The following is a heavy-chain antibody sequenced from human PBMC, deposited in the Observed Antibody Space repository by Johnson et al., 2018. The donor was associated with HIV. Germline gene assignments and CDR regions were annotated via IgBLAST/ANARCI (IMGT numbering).Heavy chain of an antibody. V-gene: IGHV3-13*01. Sequence: VQLVESGGGLVQPGGSLRLSCAASGFSSRSYDMHWVRQRTGKGLEWVSGIGTAGDTYYPASVKGRITIPRDNSKNTLYLQMNSLRAEDSAVFHCAKDRGRGYNYGWGAFDIWGQGTMVTVSS. CDR2: IGTAGDT. D-gene: IGHD5-18*01. CDR3: AKDRGRGYNYGWGAFDI. J-gene: IGHJ3*02. CDR1: GFSSRSYD.